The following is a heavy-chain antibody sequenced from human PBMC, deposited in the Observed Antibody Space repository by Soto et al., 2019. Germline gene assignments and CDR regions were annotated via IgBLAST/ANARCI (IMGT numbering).Heavy chain of an antibody. J-gene: IGHJ4*02. CDR1: GSCLSSDY. Sequence: SETLSLTCTVCGSCLSSDYWSWVRQPPEKGPGWIGYIYCSGSTNYNPSLRSRVTISVDTSKSQFSLKLSSVTAADTAVYCCAGRTGQQTEYYFDYWGQGTLVTVSS. CDR2: IYCSGST. V-gene: IGHV4-59*01. CDR3: AGRTGQQTEYYFDY. D-gene: IGHD6-13*01.